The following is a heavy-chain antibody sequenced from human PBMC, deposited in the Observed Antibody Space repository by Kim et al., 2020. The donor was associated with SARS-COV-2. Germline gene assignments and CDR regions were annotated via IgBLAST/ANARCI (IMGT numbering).Heavy chain of an antibody. D-gene: IGHD3-9*01. V-gene: IGHV3-15*01. CDR2: IKSKTDGGTT. J-gene: IGHJ6*02. CDR3: TTDGDDILTGQVTYYYYYGMDV. Sequence: GGSLRLSCAASGFTFSNAWMSWVRQAPGKGLEWVGRIKSKTDGGTTDYAAPVKGRFTISRDDSKNTLYLQMNSLKTEDTAVYYCTTDGDDILTGQVTYYYYYGMDVWGQGTTVTVSS. CDR1: GFTFSNAW.